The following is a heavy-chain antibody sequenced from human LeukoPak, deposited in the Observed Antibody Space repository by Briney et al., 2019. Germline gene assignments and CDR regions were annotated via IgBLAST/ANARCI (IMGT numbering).Heavy chain of an antibody. V-gene: IGHV4-34*01. CDR1: GGSFSGYY. Sequence: SETPSLTRAVYGGSFSGYYWSWIRQPPGKGLEWIGEINHSGSTNYNPSLKSRVTISVDTSKNQFSLKLSSVTAADTAVYYCARDRVTYYYDSDDAFDIWGQGTMVTASS. D-gene: IGHD3-22*01. CDR2: INHSGST. J-gene: IGHJ3*02. CDR3: ARDRVTYYYDSDDAFDI.